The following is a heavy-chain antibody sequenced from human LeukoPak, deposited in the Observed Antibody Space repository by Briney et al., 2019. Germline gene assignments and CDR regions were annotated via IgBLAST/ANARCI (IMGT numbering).Heavy chain of an antibody. Sequence: SVKVSCKASGGTFSSYVISWVRQAPGQGLEWMGGIIPIFGTANYAQKFQGRVTITADESTSTAYMELSSLRSEDTAVYYCARDLSGYCSSTSCRQTYYYYMDVWGKGTTVTVSS. CDR3: ARDLSGYCSSTSCRQTYYYYMDV. CDR2: IIPIFGTA. D-gene: IGHD2-2*01. V-gene: IGHV1-69*13. CDR1: GGTFSSYV. J-gene: IGHJ6*03.